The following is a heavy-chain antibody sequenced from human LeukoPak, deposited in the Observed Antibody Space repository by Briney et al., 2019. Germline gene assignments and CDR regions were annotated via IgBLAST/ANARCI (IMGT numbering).Heavy chain of an antibody. Sequence: SETLSLTCTVSGGSISSYYWSWIRQPPGKGLEWIGYIYYSGSTNYNPSLKSRVTISVDTSKNQFSLELSSVTAADTAVYYCARGTRIAVAGSWFDPWGQGTLVTVSS. CDR2: IYYSGST. CDR3: ARGTRIAVAGSWFDP. J-gene: IGHJ5*02. D-gene: IGHD6-19*01. V-gene: IGHV4-59*01. CDR1: GGSISSYY.